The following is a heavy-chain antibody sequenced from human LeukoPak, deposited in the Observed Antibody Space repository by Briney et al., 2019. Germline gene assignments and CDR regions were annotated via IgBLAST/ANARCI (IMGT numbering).Heavy chain of an antibody. Sequence: SETLSLTCAVYGGSFSGYYWSWIRQPPGKGLEWIGEINHSGSTNYNPSLKSLVTISVDTAKNQFSLKLSSVTAADTAVYYCARARSVPAAMTVRHAFDIWGQGTMVTVSS. V-gene: IGHV4-34*01. CDR2: INHSGST. CDR1: GGSFSGYY. J-gene: IGHJ3*02. D-gene: IGHD2-2*01. CDR3: ARARSVPAAMTVRHAFDI.